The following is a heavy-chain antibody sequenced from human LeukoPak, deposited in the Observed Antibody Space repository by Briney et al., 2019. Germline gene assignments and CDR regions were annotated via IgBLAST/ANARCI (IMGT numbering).Heavy chain of an antibody. J-gene: IGHJ6*04. CDR2: IKQDGSEK. Sequence: GGSLRLSCAASGFTFSSYWMSWVRQAPGKGLEWVANIKQDGSEKYYVDSVKGQFTISRDNAKNSLYLQMNSLRAEDTAVYYCARGPRYGTMDVWGKGTTDTVSS. D-gene: IGHD5-18*01. CDR3: ARGPRYGTMDV. CDR1: GFTFSSYW. V-gene: IGHV3-7*04.